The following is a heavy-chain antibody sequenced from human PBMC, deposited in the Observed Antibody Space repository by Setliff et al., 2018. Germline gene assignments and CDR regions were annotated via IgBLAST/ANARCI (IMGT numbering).Heavy chain of an antibody. J-gene: IGHJ4*02. V-gene: IGHV1-2*06. D-gene: IGHD3-16*02. Sequence: GASVKVSCKASGYTFTGYYMHRVRQAPGQGLEWMGRINPNSGGTNYAQKFQGRVTMTRDTSISTAYMELSRLRSDDTAVYSCARVPYDYVWGSYRTFDYWGQGTLVTVSS. CDR1: GYTFTGYY. CDR3: ARVPYDYVWGSYRTFDY. CDR2: INPNSGGT.